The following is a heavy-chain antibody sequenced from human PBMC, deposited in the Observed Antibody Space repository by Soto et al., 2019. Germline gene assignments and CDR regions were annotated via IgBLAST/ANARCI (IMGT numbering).Heavy chain of an antibody. CDR1: GGSISGYY. CDR2: IYTSGST. D-gene: IGHD2-2*01. CDR3: ARACSSNSCYDVFDY. J-gene: IGHJ4*02. V-gene: IGHV4-4*07. Sequence: LSLTCTVSGGSISGYYWSWIRQPAGKGLEWIGRIYTSGSTNYNPSLKSRVTMSVDTSKNQFSLKLSSVTAADTAVYYCARACSSNSCYDVFDYWGQGTLVTVSS.